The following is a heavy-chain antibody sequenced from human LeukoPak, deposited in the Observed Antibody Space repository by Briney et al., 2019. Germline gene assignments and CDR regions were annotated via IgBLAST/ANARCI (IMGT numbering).Heavy chain of an antibody. Sequence: GGSLRPSCTASEFTFGAYTMSWVRKAQGKGLEWVSSIYNSGAKTFYADSVKGRFTISRDNSKNTLYLQMNSLRVEDTAVYYCAKDVAPDSGWDLDYWGQGTLVTVSS. CDR1: EFTFGAYT. D-gene: IGHD6-19*01. CDR3: AKDVAPDSGWDLDY. V-gene: IGHV3-23*01. CDR2: IYNSGAKT. J-gene: IGHJ4*02.